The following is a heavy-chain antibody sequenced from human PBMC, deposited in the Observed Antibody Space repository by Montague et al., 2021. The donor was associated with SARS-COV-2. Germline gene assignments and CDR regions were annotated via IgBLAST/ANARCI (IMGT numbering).Heavy chain of an antibody. Sequence: SETLSLTCTVSGGSISTYYWNWIRQFPGKGLEWIGYLDYSGSTNYNPSLQSRVIISVDRSKIQFSLKLNSVTAADTAIYYCARLPYDNSYGMDVWGQGTTVTVS. D-gene: IGHD3-9*01. V-gene: IGHV4-59*01. J-gene: IGHJ6*02. CDR1: GGSISTYY. CDR3: ARLPYDNSYGMDV. CDR2: LDYSGST.